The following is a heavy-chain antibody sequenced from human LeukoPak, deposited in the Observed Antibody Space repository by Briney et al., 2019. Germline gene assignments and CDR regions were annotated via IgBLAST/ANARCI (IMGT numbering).Heavy chain of an antibody. CDR3: ARDKSELLWFGELYYFDY. J-gene: IGHJ4*02. V-gene: IGHV3-21*01. CDR2: ISSSSSYI. Sequence: GGSLRLSCAASGFTFSSNSMNWVRQAPGKGLEWVSSISSSSSYIYYADSVKGRFTISRDNSKNTLYLQMNSLRAEDTAVYYCARDKSELLWFGELYYFDYWGQGTLVTVSS. CDR1: GFTFSSNS. D-gene: IGHD3-10*01.